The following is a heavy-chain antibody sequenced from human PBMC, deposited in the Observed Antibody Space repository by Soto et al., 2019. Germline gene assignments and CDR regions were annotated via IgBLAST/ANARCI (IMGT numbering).Heavy chain of an antibody. J-gene: IGHJ3*02. V-gene: IGHV1-18*04. CDR2: ISTHNGNT. Sequence: ASVKVSCKASGHSFTSSGISWVRQAPGRGLEWLGWISTHNGNTIYAPRFQTRVTLTTHTPTSTAYMELRSLRYDDTAFYFCAREGIRGPHDAYDMWGQGTLVTVSS. CDR3: AREGIRGPHDAYDM. D-gene: IGHD3-10*01. CDR1: GHSFTSSG.